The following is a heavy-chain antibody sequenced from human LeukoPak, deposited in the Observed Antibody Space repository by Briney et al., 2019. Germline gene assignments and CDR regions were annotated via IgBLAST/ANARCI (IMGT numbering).Heavy chain of an antibody. CDR3: AREPPLGSGFDY. J-gene: IGHJ4*02. CDR1: GFTFSSYA. D-gene: IGHD2-15*01. CDR2: ISYDGSNK. Sequence: GGSLRLSCAASGFTFSSYAMHWVRQAPGKGLEWVAVISYDGSNKYYADSVKGRFTISRDNSKNTLYLQMNSLRAEDTAVYYCAREPPLGSGFDYWGQGTLVTVSS. V-gene: IGHV3-30-3*01.